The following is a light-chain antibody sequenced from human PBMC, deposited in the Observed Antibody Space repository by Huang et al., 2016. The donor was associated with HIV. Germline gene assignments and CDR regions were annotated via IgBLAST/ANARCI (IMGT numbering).Light chain of an antibody. V-gene: IGKV3-11*01. CDR1: QSVGSY. Sequence: VLTQSPATLSWYPGERVTLSCRASQSVGSYIAWYQQRPGQSPRLIIYDVSNRATGTPVRFSGSGSGTDFTLTISSLESEDFAVYYCQQRSSGVSFGGGTKVQVK. CDR2: DVS. CDR3: QQRSSGVS. J-gene: IGKJ4*01.